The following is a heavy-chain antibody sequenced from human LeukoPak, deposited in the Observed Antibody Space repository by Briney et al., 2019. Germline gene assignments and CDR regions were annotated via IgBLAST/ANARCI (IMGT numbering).Heavy chain of an antibody. D-gene: IGHD3-9*01. V-gene: IGHV4-59*12. Sequence: PSETLSLTCTVSGGSISSYYWSWIRQPPGKGLEWIGYIYYSGSTNYNPSLKSRVTISVDTSKNQFSLKLSSVTAADTAVYYCAREGMYYDILTGPLGRYYYMDVWGKGTTVTISS. CDR1: GGSISSYY. CDR3: AREGMYYDILTGPLGRYYYMDV. CDR2: IYYSGST. J-gene: IGHJ6*03.